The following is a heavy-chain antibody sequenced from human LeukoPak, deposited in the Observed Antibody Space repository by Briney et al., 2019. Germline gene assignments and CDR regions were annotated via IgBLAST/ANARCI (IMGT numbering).Heavy chain of an antibody. D-gene: IGHD3-10*01. V-gene: IGHV1-24*01. CDR2: FDPEDGET. J-gene: IGHJ6*03. Sequence: GASVKVSCKVSGYTLTELSMHWVRQAPGKGLEWMGGFDPEDGETIYAQKFQGRVTITTDESTSTAYMELSSLRSEDTAVYYCARDQGSPYYYMDVWGKGTTVTVSS. CDR1: GYTLTELS. CDR3: ARDQGSPYYYMDV.